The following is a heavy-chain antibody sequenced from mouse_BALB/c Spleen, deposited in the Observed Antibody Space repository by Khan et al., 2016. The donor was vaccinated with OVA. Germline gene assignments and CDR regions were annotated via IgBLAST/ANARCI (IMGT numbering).Heavy chain of an antibody. J-gene: IGHJ2*01. D-gene: IGHD1-2*01. Sequence: EVQLQESGPGLVKPSQSLSLTCTVTGYSITSGYGWNWIRQFPGNKLEWMGYISYSGSTNNNPSLKSRISLTRDTSKNQFFLQLNSVTTEDTATYYCARTARIKYWGQGTTLTVSS. CDR2: ISYSGST. V-gene: IGHV3-2*02. CDR3: ARTARIKY. CDR1: GYSITSGYG.